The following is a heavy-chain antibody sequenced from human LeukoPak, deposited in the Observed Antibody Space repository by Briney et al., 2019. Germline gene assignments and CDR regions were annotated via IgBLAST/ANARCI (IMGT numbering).Heavy chain of an antibody. J-gene: IGHJ3*02. CDR1: GYTFTSYG. V-gene: IGHV1-18*01. Sequence: GASVKVSCKASGYTFTSYGISWVRQAPGQGLEWMGWISPYNGNTNYAQKLQGRVTMTTDTSTSTAYMELRSLRSDDTAVYYCARDIYMVRGVISPCAFDIWGQGTMVTVSS. D-gene: IGHD3-10*01. CDR3: ARDIYMVRGVISPCAFDI. CDR2: ISPYNGNT.